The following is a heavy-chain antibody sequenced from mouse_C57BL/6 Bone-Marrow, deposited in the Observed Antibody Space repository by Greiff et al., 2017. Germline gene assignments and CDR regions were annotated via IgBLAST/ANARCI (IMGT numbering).Heavy chain of an antibody. D-gene: IGHD3-2*02. CDR1: GYSFTSYG. CDR3: ARGQLKPYYLDY. V-gene: IGHV1-81*01. J-gene: IGHJ2*01. Sequence: VKLQQSGAELARPGASVKMSCKASGYSFTSYGISWVKQRTGKGLEWIGEIYPRSGTTYYNEKFKGKATLTADKSSSTAYMELRSLTSEDSAVYFCARGQLKPYYLDYWGQGTTLTVSS. CDR2: IYPRSGTT.